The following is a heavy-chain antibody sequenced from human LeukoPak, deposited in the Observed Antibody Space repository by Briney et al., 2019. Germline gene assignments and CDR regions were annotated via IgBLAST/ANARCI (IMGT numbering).Heavy chain of an antibody. CDR3: ARHIRYHTYYDFWSGYYLGDGGFDP. CDR1: GGSISSSSYY. D-gene: IGHD3-3*01. CDR2: IYYSGST. Sequence: PSETLSLTCTVSGGSISSSSYYWGWIRQPPGKGLEWIGSIYYSGSTYYNPSLKSRVTISVDMSKNQFSLKLSSVTAADTAVYYCARHIRYHTYYDFWSGYYLGDGGFDPWGQGTLVTVSS. J-gene: IGHJ5*02. V-gene: IGHV4-39*01.